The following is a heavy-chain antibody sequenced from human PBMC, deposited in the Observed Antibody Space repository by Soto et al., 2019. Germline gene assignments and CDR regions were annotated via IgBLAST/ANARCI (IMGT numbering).Heavy chain of an antibody. CDR3: AKDSSLSPYYYMDV. CDR2: ISGSGGST. Sequence: GGSLRLSCAASGFTFSSYAMSWVRQAPGKGLEWVSAISGSGGSTYYADSVKGRFTISRDNSKNTLYLQMNSLRAEDTAVYYCAKDSSLSPYYYMDVWGKGTTVTVSS. V-gene: IGHV3-23*01. D-gene: IGHD6-6*01. CDR1: GFTFSSYA. J-gene: IGHJ6*03.